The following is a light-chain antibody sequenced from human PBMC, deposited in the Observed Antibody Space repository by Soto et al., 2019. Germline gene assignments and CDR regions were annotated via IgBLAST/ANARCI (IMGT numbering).Light chain of an antibody. V-gene: IGKV3-15*01. Sequence: EIVMTQSPATLSVSPGERATLSCRASQSVSRNLAGYQQKPGQAPRLLIYSTSTRATGIPARFSGSGSGTEFSLTISSLQSEDFAVYYCQQYNKWPLTFGGGTKVEIK. CDR1: QSVSRN. CDR3: QQYNKWPLT. J-gene: IGKJ4*01. CDR2: STS.